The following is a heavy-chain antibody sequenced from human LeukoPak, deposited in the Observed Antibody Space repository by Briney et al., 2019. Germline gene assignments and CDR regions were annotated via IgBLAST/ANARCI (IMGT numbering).Heavy chain of an antibody. D-gene: IGHD5/OR15-5a*01. V-gene: IGHV3-53*01. CDR2: IYSGGST. CDR3: ARVLSYLRYYYYYYMDV. CDR1: GFTVSSNY. J-gene: IGHJ6*03. Sequence: GGSLRLSCAASGFTVSSNYMSWVRQAPGKGLECVSVIYSGGSTYYADSVKGRFTISRDNSKNTLYLQMNSLRAEDTAVYYCARVLSYLRYYYYYYMDVWGTGTTVTVSS.